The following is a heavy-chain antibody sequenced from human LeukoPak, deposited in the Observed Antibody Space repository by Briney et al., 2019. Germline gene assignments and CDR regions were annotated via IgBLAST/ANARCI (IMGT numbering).Heavy chain of an antibody. CDR1: GGTFSSYA. Sequence: ASVTVSCKASGGTFSSYAISWVRQAPGQGLEWMGGIIPIFGTANYAQKFQGRVTITADKSTSTAYMELSSLRSEDTAVYYCVRVDGSGGMDVWGKGTTVTVSS. V-gene: IGHV1-69*06. CDR3: VRVDGSGGMDV. D-gene: IGHD3-10*01. J-gene: IGHJ6*04. CDR2: IIPIFGTA.